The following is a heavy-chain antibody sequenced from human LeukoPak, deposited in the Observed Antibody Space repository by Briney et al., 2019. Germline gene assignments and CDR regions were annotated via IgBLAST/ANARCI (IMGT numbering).Heavy chain of an antibody. Sequence: SETLSLTCTVSGGSISSYYWSWIRQPPGKGLEWIGYIYYSGSTNYNPSLKSRVTISVDTSKNQFSLKLSSVTAADTAVYYCARRVARLDAFDIWGQGTMVTVSS. J-gene: IGHJ3*02. CDR2: IYYSGST. CDR3: ARRVARLDAFDI. V-gene: IGHV4-59*08. CDR1: GGSISSYY.